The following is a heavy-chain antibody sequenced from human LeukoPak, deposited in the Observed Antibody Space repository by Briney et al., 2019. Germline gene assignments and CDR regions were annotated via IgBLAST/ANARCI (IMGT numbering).Heavy chain of an antibody. V-gene: IGHV4-61*05. CDR1: GDSMTGTSHF. CDR3: ARHNDYYVVGGMDV. CDR2: IYYSGST. Sequence: SETLSLTCTVSGDSMTGTSHFWDWIRQPPGKGLEWIGYIYYSGSTNYNPSLKSRVTISVDTSKNQFSLKLSSVTAADTAVYYCARHNDYYVVGGMDVWGQGTTVTVSS. D-gene: IGHD3-10*02. J-gene: IGHJ6*02.